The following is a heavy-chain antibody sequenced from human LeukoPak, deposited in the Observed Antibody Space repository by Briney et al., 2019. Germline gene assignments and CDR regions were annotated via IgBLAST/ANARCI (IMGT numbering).Heavy chain of an antibody. CDR2: MWYDGSNK. V-gene: IGHV3-33*01. D-gene: IGHD3-10*01. CDR3: ARDDGVLWFGELGY. J-gene: IGHJ4*02. Sequence: GGSLRLSCAASGFTFSSYGMHWVRQAPGKGLEWVAVMWYDGSNKYYADSVKGRFTISRDNSKNTLYLQMNSLRAEDTAVYYCARDDGVLWFGELGYWGQGTLVTVSS. CDR1: GFTFSSYG.